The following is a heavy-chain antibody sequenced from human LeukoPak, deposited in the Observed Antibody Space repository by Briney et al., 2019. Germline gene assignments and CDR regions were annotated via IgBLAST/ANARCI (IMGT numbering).Heavy chain of an antibody. J-gene: IGHJ6*03. D-gene: IGHD3-3*01. CDR2: IYTSGST. CDR1: GGSISSYY. V-gene: IGHV4-4*07. CDR3: ARDPAAYDFWSGPSYYYYYMDV. Sequence: SETLSLTCTVSGGSISSYYWSWIRQPAGKGLEWIGRIYTSGSTNYNPSLKSRVTMSVDTSKNQFSLKLSSVTAADTAVYYCARDPAAYDFWSGPSYYYYYMDVWGKGTTVTVSS.